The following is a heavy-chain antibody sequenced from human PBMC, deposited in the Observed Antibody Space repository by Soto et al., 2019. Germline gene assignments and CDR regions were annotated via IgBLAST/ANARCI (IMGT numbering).Heavy chain of an antibody. J-gene: IGHJ6*02. D-gene: IGHD6-6*01. CDR1: GGSISTYY. CDR3: ARDRGYSIAASYGMDV. Sequence: SETLSLTCTVSGGSISTYYWTWVRQAPGKGLEWIGYISYSGSTNYNPSLQSRFTILVNTSKNQFSLKLSSVTAADTAVYYCARDRGYSIAASYGMDVWGQGTTVTVSS. CDR2: ISYSGST. V-gene: IGHV4-59*01.